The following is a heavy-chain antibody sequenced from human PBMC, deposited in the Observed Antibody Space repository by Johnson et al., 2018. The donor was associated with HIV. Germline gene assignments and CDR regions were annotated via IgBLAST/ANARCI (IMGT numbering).Heavy chain of an antibody. CDR3: ARENSSGYHDAFDI. J-gene: IGHJ3*02. Sequence: QVQLVESGGGFVQPGGSLRLSCAASGFTFSSYGMHWVRQAPGKGLEWLAFISYDGSNKYYADSVKGRFTISRDNSKNTLYLQMNSLRAEDTAVYYCARENSSGYHDAFDIWGQGTLVTVSS. D-gene: IGHD3-22*01. CDR1: GFTFSSYG. CDR2: ISYDGSNK. V-gene: IGHV3-30*03.